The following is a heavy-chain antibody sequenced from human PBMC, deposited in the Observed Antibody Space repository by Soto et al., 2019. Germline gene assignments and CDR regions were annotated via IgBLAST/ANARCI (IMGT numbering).Heavy chain of an antibody. CDR2: TYYSAGT. CDR1: GGSVSSSSYY. Sequence: SETLSLTCKVSGGSVSSSSYYWGWILQAPGKGLEWIVSTYYSAGTYYNPSLKSRITTSMDASKNQFSLTVTSVTAADTAIYYCARHASRGYSSSWYFEDWGQGTPVTVSS. V-gene: IGHV4-39*01. CDR3: ARHASRGYSSSWYFED. J-gene: IGHJ4*02. D-gene: IGHD6-13*01.